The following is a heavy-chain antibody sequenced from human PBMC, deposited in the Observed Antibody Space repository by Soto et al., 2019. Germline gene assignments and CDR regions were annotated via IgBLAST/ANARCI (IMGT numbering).Heavy chain of an antibody. J-gene: IGHJ4*02. D-gene: IGHD6-13*01. CDR1: GGSISSGDYY. CDR3: ARVSPHSSSWYYFDY. V-gene: IGHV4-61*08. Sequence: SETLSLTCTVSGGSISSGDYYWSWIRQPPGKGLEWIGYIYYSGSTNYNPSLKSRVTISVDTSKNQFSLKLSSVTAADTAVYYCARVSPHSSSWYYFDYWGQGTLVTVSS. CDR2: IYYSGST.